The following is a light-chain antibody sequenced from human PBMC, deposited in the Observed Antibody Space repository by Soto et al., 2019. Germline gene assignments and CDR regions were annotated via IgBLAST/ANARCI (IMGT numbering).Light chain of an antibody. Sequence: QSALTQPRSVSGSPGQSVAISCTRTSSDVGGYSHVSWYQQHPGKVPKLMIYDVSKRPSGVPDRFSGSKSGNTASLTISGLQAEDEADYYCCSYAGTYTFVFGTGTKVTVL. CDR3: CSYAGTYTFV. CDR2: DVS. J-gene: IGLJ1*01. V-gene: IGLV2-11*01. CDR1: SSDVGGYSH.